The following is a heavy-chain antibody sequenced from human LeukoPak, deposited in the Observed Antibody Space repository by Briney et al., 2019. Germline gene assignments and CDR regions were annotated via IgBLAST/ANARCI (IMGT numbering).Heavy chain of an antibody. V-gene: IGHV3-30*03. J-gene: IGHJ4*02. CDR2: ISYDGSNK. Sequence: PGGSLRLSCAASGFTFSSYSMNWVRQAPGKGLEWVAVISYDGSNKYYADSVKGRFTISRDNSKNTLYLQMNSLRAEDTAVYYCARDPNSSSWLGTKRYYFDYWGQGTLVTVSS. D-gene: IGHD6-13*01. CDR3: ARDPNSSSWLGTKRYYFDY. CDR1: GFTFSSYS.